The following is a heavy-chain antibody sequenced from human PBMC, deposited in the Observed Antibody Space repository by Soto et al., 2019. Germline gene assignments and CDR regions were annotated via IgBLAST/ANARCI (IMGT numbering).Heavy chain of an antibody. J-gene: IGHJ6*02. CDR1: GGTFSNYA. CDR2: IVPILGTA. Sequence: QVQLVQSGAEVKKPGSSVKVSCRASGGTFSNYAISWVRQAPGEGLEWMGGIVPILGTAHYAQKFQGRVTITADESTSTAYMDLTSLTSEDTAVYYCARRSRDGDTHFLNMDVWGQGTSVTVSS. V-gene: IGHV1-69*01. D-gene: IGHD2-15*01. CDR3: ARRSRDGDTHFLNMDV.